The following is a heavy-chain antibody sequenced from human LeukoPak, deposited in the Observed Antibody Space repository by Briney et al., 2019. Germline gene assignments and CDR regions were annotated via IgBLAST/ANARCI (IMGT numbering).Heavy chain of an antibody. CDR1: GFTFSSYW. J-gene: IGHJ1*01. D-gene: IGHD3-22*01. CDR2: ISYDGSNK. CDR3: ARGRYYDSPHFQH. Sequence: GGSLRLSCAASGFTFSSYWMSWVRQAPGKGLEWVAVISYDGSNKYYADSVKGRFTISRDNSKNTLYLQMSSLRAEDTAVYYCARGRYYDSPHFQHWGQGTLVTVSS. V-gene: IGHV3-30*03.